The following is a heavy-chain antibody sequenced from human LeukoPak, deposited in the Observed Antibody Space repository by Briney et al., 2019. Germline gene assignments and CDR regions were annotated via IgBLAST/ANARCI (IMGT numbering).Heavy chain of an antibody. J-gene: IGHJ3*02. D-gene: IGHD2-2*01. CDR2: IKEDGSEK. V-gene: IGHV3-7*01. CDR1: GFTFSSYV. Sequence: GGSLRLSCAASGFTFSSYVMSWVRQAPGKGLEWVANIKEDGSEKNYVDFVKGRFAISRDNAKNSLYLQMNSLRVEDTYVYHCAREVPGAMNAFDIWGQGTMVTVSS. CDR3: AREVPGAMNAFDI.